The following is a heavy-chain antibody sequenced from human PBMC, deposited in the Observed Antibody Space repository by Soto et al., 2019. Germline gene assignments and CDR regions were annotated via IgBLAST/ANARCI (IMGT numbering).Heavy chain of an antibody. J-gene: IGHJ4*02. V-gene: IGHV1-18*01. CDR1: GYTFTSYG. D-gene: IGHD3-3*01. Sequence: ASVKVSCKASGYTFTSYGISWVRQAPGQGLEWMGWISAYNGNTNYAQKLQGRVTMTTDTSTSIAYMELRSLRSDDTAVYYCARALTIFGVVIFGYWGQGTLVTVSS. CDR3: ARALTIFGVVIFGY. CDR2: ISAYNGNT.